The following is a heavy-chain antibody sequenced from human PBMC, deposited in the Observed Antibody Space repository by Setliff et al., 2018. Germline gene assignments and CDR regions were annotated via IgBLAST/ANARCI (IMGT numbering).Heavy chain of an antibody. CDR2: IIPIFGTA. Sequence: ASVKVSCKASGGTFINYAISWVRQAPGQGLEWMGGIIPIFGTANYAQKFQGRATITADESTSTAYMELSSLRSEDTAVYYCARGYRGYYNFWSGSQGANWFDPWGQGTLVTVSS. D-gene: IGHD3-3*01. J-gene: IGHJ5*02. CDR1: GGTFINYA. V-gene: IGHV1-69*13. CDR3: ARGYRGYYNFWSGSQGANWFDP.